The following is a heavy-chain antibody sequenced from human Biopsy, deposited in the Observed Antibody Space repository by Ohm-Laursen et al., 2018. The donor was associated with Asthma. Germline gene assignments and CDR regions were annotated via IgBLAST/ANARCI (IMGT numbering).Heavy chain of an antibody. CDR1: GFTFSTYA. J-gene: IGHJ3*02. CDR3: AKEQYYDFWSGYPI. V-gene: IGHV3-30*18. D-gene: IGHD3-3*01. Sequence: SLRLSCSASGFTFSTYAMHWVRQAPGKGLEWVALISYDGSKRHSADSVRGRFTISRDNSKNTLYLQMNSLRAGDTAVYYCAKEQYYDFWSGYPIWGQGTMVTVSS. CDR2: ISYDGSKR.